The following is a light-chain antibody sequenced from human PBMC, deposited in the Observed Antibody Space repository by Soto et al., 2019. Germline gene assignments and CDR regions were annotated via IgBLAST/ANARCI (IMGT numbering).Light chain of an antibody. CDR2: EVN. CDR1: SSDVGQYNY. J-gene: IGLJ1*01. V-gene: IGLV2-8*01. CDR3: SSYAGGTYV. Sequence: QSVLTQPASVSGSPGQSITISCTGTSSDVGQYNYISWYQQHPGKAPKLLTYEVNRRPSGVPDRFSGSKSGNTASLTVSGLQAEDEADYYCSSYAGGTYVFGGESKAAGL.